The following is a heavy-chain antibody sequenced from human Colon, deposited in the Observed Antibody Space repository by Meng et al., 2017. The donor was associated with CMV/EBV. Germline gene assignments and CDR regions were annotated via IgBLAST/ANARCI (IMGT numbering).Heavy chain of an antibody. CDR1: CGSFSEYY. J-gene: IGHJ4*02. CDR2: IRHSGSTSY. Sequence: QAQLQQLGAGLLKPSETLSLTCSVYCGSFSEYYWSWIRHPPGRGLEWIGEIRHSGSTSYSYNSSLKSRVTISIDTSKNQFSLELTSVTAADTAVYYCAGGSYQAWELLHYWGQGTLVTVSS. D-gene: IGHD1-26*01. V-gene: IGHV4-34*01. CDR3: AGGSYQAWELLHY.